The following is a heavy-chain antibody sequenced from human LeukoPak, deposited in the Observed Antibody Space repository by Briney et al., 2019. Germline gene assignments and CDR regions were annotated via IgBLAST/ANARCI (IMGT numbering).Heavy chain of an antibody. V-gene: IGHV4-59*01. CDR3: ARGLMAAARGYDAFDI. D-gene: IGHD6-13*01. J-gene: IGHJ3*02. CDR2: FYYSGST. CDR1: VGFISSYY. Sequence: SETLSLTCTVSVGFISSYYWSWIRQPPGKGLEWIGYFYYSGSTNYNPSLKSRVTISIDTSKNQFSLKLSSVTAADTAVYYCARGLMAAARGYDAFDIWGQGTMVTVSS.